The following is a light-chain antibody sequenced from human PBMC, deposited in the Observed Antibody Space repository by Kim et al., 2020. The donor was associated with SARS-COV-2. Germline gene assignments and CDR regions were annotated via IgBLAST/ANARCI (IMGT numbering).Light chain of an antibody. CDR2: TAS. J-gene: IGKJ4*01. CDR1: QSVSIY. Sequence: ASVGDRVTITCRASQSVSIYVAWYQQKPGKAPNLLIQTASTLQSGVPSRFSGSGSGTEFTLTISSLQPEDSATYYCQQVQTYPLTFGGGTKVDIK. V-gene: IGKV1-9*01. CDR3: QQVQTYPLT.